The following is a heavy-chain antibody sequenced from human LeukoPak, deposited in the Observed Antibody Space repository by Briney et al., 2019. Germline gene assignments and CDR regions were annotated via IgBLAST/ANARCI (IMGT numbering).Heavy chain of an antibody. CDR3: TSRTRSHIFGMDV. D-gene: IGHD1-14*01. J-gene: IGHJ6*02. CDR1: GFTFSGSA. Sequence: GGSLRLSCAASGFTFSGSAMHWVRQASGKGLEWVGRIRSKANSYATAYAASVKGRFTISRADSKNTAYLQMNSLKTEDTAVYYCTSRTRSHIFGMDVWGQGTTVTVSS. CDR2: IRSKANSYAT. V-gene: IGHV3-73*01.